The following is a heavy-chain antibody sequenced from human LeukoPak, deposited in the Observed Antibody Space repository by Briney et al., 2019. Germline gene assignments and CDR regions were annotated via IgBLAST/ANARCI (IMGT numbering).Heavy chain of an antibody. CDR3: AKGRCSGPGCDSFDY. Sequence: GGSLRLSCAASGLVFGKYAMAWVRQAPGKGLECVSIISDDSSFTYYLDSVKGRSTIFRDNSKNTLYLHMNSLKAEDTAVYYCAKGRCSGPGCDSFDYWGQGALVTVSS. J-gene: IGHJ4*02. CDR2: ISDDSSFT. CDR1: GLVFGKYA. D-gene: IGHD5-12*01. V-gene: IGHV3-23*01.